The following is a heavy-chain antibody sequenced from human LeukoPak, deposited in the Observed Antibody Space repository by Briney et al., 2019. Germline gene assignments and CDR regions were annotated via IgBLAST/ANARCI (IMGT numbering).Heavy chain of an antibody. J-gene: IGHJ4*02. Sequence: SETLSLTCAVSGGSISSSHWWSWVRQPPGKGLEWIGEIHQTGSTNYNPSLRSRATISLDTSKTQFSLRLSSVTAADTAVYYCASQLGGTTFHWGQGILVTVSS. CDR1: GGSISSSHW. V-gene: IGHV4-4*02. CDR3: ASQLGGTTFH. CDR2: IHQTGST. D-gene: IGHD1-1*01.